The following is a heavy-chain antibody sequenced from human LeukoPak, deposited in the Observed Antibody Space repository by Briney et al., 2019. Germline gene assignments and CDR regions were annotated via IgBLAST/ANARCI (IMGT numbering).Heavy chain of an antibody. CDR1: GGSISSYY. Sequence: SETLSLTCTVSGGSISSYYWSWIRQPPGKGLKWIGYIYYSGSTNYNPSLKSRVTISVDTSKNQFSLKLSSVTAADTAVYYCAREDGTTGTTAWFDPWGQGTLVTVSS. CDR3: AREDGTTGTTAWFDP. D-gene: IGHD1-1*01. CDR2: IYYSGST. J-gene: IGHJ5*02. V-gene: IGHV4-59*01.